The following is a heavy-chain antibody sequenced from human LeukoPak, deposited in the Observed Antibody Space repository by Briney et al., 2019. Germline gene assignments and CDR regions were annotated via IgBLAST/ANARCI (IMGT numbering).Heavy chain of an antibody. CDR2: ISAYNGNT. CDR3: ARSSSTRDYGYFDL. Sequence: ASVKVSCKASGYTFTSYGISWVRQAPRQRLEWMGWISAYNGNTNCAQKLQGRVTMTTDTSTSTAYMELRSLRSDDTAVYYCARSSSTRDYGYFDLWGRGTLVTVSS. CDR1: GYTFTSYG. D-gene: IGHD2-2*01. J-gene: IGHJ2*01. V-gene: IGHV1-18*01.